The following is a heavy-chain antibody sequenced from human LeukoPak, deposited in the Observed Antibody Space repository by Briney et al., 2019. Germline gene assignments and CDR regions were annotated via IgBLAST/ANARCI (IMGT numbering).Heavy chain of an antibody. D-gene: IGHD3-22*01. Sequence: PSETLSLTCAVYGGSFSGYYWSWIRQPPGKGLEWIGEINHSGSTNYNPSLKSRVTISVDTSKNQFSLKLSSVTAPDTAVYYCARAGGYQGAFDIWGQGTMVTVSS. CDR1: GGSFSGYY. CDR2: INHSGST. CDR3: ARAGGYQGAFDI. V-gene: IGHV4-34*01. J-gene: IGHJ3*02.